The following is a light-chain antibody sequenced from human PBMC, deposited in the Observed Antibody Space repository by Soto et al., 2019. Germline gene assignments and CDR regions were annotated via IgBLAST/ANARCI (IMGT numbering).Light chain of an antibody. J-gene: IGKJ1*01. CDR1: QSVSSSY. Sequence: EIVLTQTPVTLSLSPGERATLSCMASQSVSSSYLAWYQQKPGQAPRLLIYGASSRATGITYRFSGSGSGTDFTVTISRLEPEDFAGYYCQHRETFGQGTKVDIK. CDR3: QHRET. V-gene: IGKV3-20*01. CDR2: GAS.